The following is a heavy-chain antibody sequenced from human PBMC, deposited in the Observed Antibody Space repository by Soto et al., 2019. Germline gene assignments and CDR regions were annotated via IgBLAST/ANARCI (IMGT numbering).Heavy chain of an antibody. CDR2: IGPESGAT. CDR1: GYTFTGHY. D-gene: IGHD1-26*01. V-gene: IGHV1-2*02. J-gene: IGHJ4*02. Sequence: ASVKVSCKASGYTFTGHYIHWVRQAPEQGPEWMGEIGPESGATRYAEKFQGRVTMTLDTSITTVYMELKNLSPDDTAVYYCGRGRSGQIVVFYWGQGTPVTVSS. CDR3: GRGRSGQIVVFY.